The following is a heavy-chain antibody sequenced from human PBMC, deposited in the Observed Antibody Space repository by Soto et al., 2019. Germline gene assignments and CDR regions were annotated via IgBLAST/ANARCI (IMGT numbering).Heavy chain of an antibody. CDR1: GDTVSSNSVA. CDR3: ARSEEDSDYYYYGMDV. Sequence: SQTLSLTCVGSGDTVSSNSVAWNWVRQSPSRGLEWLGRTYYRSRWYSDYAVSVRSRIDINADTSKNQVSLQLNSVTPEDAAVYYCARSEEDSDYYYYGMDVWGQGTTVTVSS. V-gene: IGHV6-1*01. J-gene: IGHJ6*02. CDR2: TYYRSRWYS. D-gene: IGHD2-15*01.